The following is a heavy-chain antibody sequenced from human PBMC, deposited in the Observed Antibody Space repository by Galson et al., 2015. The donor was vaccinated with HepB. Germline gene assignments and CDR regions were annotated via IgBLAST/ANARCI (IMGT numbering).Heavy chain of an antibody. V-gene: IGHV1-18*01. Sequence: SCKASGYTFTSYGISWVRQAPGQGLEWMGWISAYNGNTNYAQKLQGRVTMTTDTSTSTAYMELRSLRSDDTAVYYCARVDGSSWYYYYGMDVWGRGTTITVSS. CDR1: GYTFTSYG. J-gene: IGHJ6*02. CDR3: ARVDGSSWYYYYGMDV. CDR2: ISAYNGNT. D-gene: IGHD6-13*01.